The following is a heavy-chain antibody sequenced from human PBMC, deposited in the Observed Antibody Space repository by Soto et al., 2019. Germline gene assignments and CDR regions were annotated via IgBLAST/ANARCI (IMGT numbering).Heavy chain of an antibody. J-gene: IGHJ6*03. D-gene: IGHD2-8*01. CDR1: GYTFTSYY. V-gene: IGHV1-46*01. Sequence: ASVKVSCKASGYTFTSYYMHWVRQAPGQGLEWMGIINPSGGSTSYAQKFQGRVTMTRNTSISTAYMELSSLRSEDTAVYYCARVQIEDIVLMVYAPDRHYYYYYMDVWGKGTTVTVSS. CDR3: ARVQIEDIVLMVYAPDRHYYYYYMDV. CDR2: INPSGGST.